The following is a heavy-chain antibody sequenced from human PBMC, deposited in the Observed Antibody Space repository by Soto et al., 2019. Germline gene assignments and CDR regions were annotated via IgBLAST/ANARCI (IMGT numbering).Heavy chain of an antibody. V-gene: IGHV4-59*01. CDR2: IYYSGST. D-gene: IGHD3-10*01. J-gene: IGHJ5*02. CDR1: GGSISSYY. Sequence: PSETLSLTCTVSGGSISSYYWSWIRQPPGKGLEWIGYIYYSGSTNYNPSLKSRVTISVDTSKNQFSLKLSSVTAADTAVYYCARLILWFGEFQFDPWGQGTLVTGLL. CDR3: ARLILWFGEFQFDP.